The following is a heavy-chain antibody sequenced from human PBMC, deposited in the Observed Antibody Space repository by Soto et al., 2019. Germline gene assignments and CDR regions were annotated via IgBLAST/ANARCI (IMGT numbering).Heavy chain of an antibody. J-gene: IGHJ1*01. Sequence: SETLSLTCTVSGGSISSGDYYWSWIRQPPGKGLEWIGYIYYSGSTYYNPSLKSRVTISVDTSKNQFSLKLSSVTAADTAVYYCARHRAAEYFQHWGQGTLVTVSS. CDR1: GGSISSGDYY. CDR2: IYYSGST. V-gene: IGHV4-39*01. CDR3: ARHRAAEYFQH.